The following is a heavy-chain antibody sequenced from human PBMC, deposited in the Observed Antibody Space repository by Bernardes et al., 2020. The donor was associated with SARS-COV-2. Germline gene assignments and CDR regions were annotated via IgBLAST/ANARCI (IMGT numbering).Heavy chain of an antibody. CDR2: ISFDGSNK. V-gene: IGHV3-30-3*01. Sequence: GGSLRLSCAASGFTFNTYAMHWVRQAPGKVLEWVAFISFDGSNKYYADSVKGRFTISRDNSRNTLYLLMNSLRPEDTAVYYCARDWDYGESGYYYGVDVWGQGTTVTVSS. CDR3: ARDWDYGESGYYYGVDV. CDR1: GFTFNTYA. D-gene: IGHD4-17*01. J-gene: IGHJ6*02.